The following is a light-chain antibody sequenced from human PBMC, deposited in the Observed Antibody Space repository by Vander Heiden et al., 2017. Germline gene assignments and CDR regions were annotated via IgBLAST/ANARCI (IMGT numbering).Light chain of an antibody. CDR3: QQDDTSPET. V-gene: IGKV3D-20*01. CDR1: QSVSSNY. CDR2: DAS. Sequence: IVLTQSPATLSLSPGQRATLSCGASQSVSSNYVAWYQQKPGLAPRLLIYDASGRATGIPDRFSGSGSGTDFTLTISRLEPEDFAVYYCQQDDTSPETFGQGTKVEVK. J-gene: IGKJ1*01.